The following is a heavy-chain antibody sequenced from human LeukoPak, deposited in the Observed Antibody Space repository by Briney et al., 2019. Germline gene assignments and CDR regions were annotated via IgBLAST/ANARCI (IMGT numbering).Heavy chain of an antibody. CDR3: ARDNALWFGEYLYYYYMDV. J-gene: IGHJ6*03. V-gene: IGHV4-59*12. CDR2: IYYSGST. CDR1: GGSFSGYY. D-gene: IGHD3-10*01. Sequence: SETLSLTCAVYGGSFSGYYWSWIRQPPGKGLEWIGYIYYSGSTNYNPSLKSRVTISVDTSKNQFSLKLSSVTAADRAVYYCARDNALWFGEYLYYYYMDVWGKGTTVTVTS.